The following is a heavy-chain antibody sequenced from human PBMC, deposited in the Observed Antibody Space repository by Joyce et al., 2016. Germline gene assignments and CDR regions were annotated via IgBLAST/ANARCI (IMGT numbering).Heavy chain of an antibody. Sequence: QVQLVQSGAEVKKPGSSVKVSCKASGGSFNRYTINWVRQDPGQGLEWMGGIIPLSGTSNYAQKFQDRVTITADGLTSTVYMELFSLRSDDTAVYFCARGGGAPGTAARRDYWGQGTLVIVSS. V-gene: IGHV1-69*01. CDR1: GGSFNRYT. J-gene: IGHJ4*02. CDR2: IIPLSGTS. CDR3: ARGGGAPGTAARRDY. D-gene: IGHD1-7*01.